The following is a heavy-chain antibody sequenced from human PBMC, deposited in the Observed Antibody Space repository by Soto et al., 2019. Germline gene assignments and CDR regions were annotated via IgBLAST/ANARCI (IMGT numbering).Heavy chain of an antibody. V-gene: IGHV4-4*07. CDR1: GGSISSYY. CDR2: IYTSGST. CDR3: ARDQRDCSGGSCYYYGMDV. Sequence: PSETLSLTCTVSGGSISSYYWSWIRQPAGKGLEWIGRIYTSGSTNYNPSLKSRATMSVDTSKNQFSLKLSSVTAADTAVYYCARDQRDCSGGSCYYYGMDVWGQGTTVTVSS. D-gene: IGHD2-15*01. J-gene: IGHJ6*02.